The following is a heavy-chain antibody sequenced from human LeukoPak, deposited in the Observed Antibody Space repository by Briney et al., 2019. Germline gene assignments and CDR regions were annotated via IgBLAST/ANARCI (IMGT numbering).Heavy chain of an antibody. Sequence: ASVKVSCKASGYTFTDYYLHWVRQAPGQGPEWMGWINPDSGGTNYAQKFQGRVTMTRDTSISTAYMELSSLRSDDTAVYYCARFSPRPGRWGQGTLVTVSS. CDR3: ARFSPRPGR. J-gene: IGHJ4*02. V-gene: IGHV1-2*02. CDR2: INPDSGGT. CDR1: GYTFTDYY.